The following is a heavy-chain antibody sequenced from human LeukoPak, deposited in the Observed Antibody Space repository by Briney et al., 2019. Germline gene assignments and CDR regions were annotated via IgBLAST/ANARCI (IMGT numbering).Heavy chain of an antibody. D-gene: IGHD5-24*01. Sequence: ASVKVTCKASGDTFTSYDINWVRQATGQGLEWMGWMNPNSGNTGYAQKFQGRVTMTRNTSISTAYMELSSLRSEDTAVYYCAIGHVEMATTYDYWGQGTLVTVSS. J-gene: IGHJ4*02. V-gene: IGHV1-8*01. CDR1: GDTFTSYD. CDR2: MNPNSGNT. CDR3: AIGHVEMATTYDY.